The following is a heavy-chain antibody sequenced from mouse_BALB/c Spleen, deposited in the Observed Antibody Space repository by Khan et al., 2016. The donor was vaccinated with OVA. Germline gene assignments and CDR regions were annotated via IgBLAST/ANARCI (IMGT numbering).Heavy chain of an antibody. J-gene: IGHJ3*01. CDR3: ARWRYDGYWFAY. D-gene: IGHD2-3*01. Sequence: QVQLQQSGAELTKPGASVKMSCKASGYTFTSYWMHWIKQRPGQGLEWIGSINPTTGYTAYTQKFKDKATLTADKSSNPAYMQLSSLTSEDSAVYDCARWRYDGYWFAYWGQGTLVTVSA. CDR1: GYTFTSYW. CDR2: INPTTGYT. V-gene: IGHV1-7*01.